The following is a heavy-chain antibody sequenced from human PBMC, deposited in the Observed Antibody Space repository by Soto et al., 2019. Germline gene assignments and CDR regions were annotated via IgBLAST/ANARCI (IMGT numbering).Heavy chain of an antibody. CDR2: TYFRSKWYN. CDR1: GDSVSSNTAS. V-gene: IGHV6-1*01. CDR3: EKGDNLGHQTGYAFDH. J-gene: IGHJ4*02. Sequence: SQTLSLTCAISGDSVSSNTASWNWIRQSPSRGLEWLGRTYFRSKWYNDYAVSVKSRIIINPDKSNNQFSLKLNSVTPEDTAVYFCEKGDNLGHQTGYAFDHWGQGIMVTVSS. D-gene: IGHD5-12*01.